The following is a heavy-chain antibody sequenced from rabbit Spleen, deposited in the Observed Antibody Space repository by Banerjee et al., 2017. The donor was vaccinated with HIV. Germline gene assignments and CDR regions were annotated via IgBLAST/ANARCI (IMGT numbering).Heavy chain of an antibody. V-gene: IGHV1S45*01. CDR2: IDAGTSGGT. CDR1: GFSFSSGYW. CDR3: ARDLASVVGWNFSL. D-gene: IGHD3-1*01. J-gene: IGHJ4*01. Sequence: QEQLEESGGDLVKPEGSLTLTCTASGFSFSSGYWICWVRQAPGKGLELNACIDAGTSGGTYYASWAKGRFTVSKTSSTTVTLQMTSLTAADTATYFCARDLASVVGWNFSLWGPGTLVTVS.